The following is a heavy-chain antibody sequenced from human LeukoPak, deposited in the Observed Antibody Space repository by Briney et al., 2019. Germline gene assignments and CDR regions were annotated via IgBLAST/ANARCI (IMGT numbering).Heavy chain of an antibody. J-gene: IGHJ4*02. V-gene: IGHV3-23*01. CDR1: GFTFSSYA. CDR2: IGGSGGKT. D-gene: IGHD6-19*01. CDR3: VRRGDASSGWGDHDF. Sequence: PGRSLRLSCAASGFTFSSYAMHWVRQAPGKGLEWVSPIGGSGGKTFYADSVKGRSTISRDNSKNMVHLQMNSLTGEDTALYYCVRRGDASSGWGDHDFWGQGALVTVSS.